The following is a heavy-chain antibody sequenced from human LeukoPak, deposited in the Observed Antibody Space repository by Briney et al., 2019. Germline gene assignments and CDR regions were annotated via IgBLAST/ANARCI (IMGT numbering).Heavy chain of an antibody. D-gene: IGHD5-12*01. CDR2: IYYSGST. V-gene: IGHV4-39*02. CDR1: GGSISSSSYY. J-gene: IGHJ6*03. Sequence: PSETLSLTCTVSGGSISSSSYYWGWIRQPPGKGLEWIGSIYYSGSTYYNPSLKSRVTISVDTSKNQFSLKLSSVTAADTAVYYCARESIGVATTALEYYYYYMDVWGKGTTVTVSS. CDR3: ARESIGVATTALEYYYYYMDV.